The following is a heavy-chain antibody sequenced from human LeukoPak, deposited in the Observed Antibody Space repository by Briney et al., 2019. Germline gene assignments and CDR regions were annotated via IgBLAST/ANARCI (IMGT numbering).Heavy chain of an antibody. CDR2: INPGGGSR. CDR3: ARPAPTGVDAFDI. D-gene: IGHD3-10*01. Sequence: GASVKVSCKASGYTFTTYYMHWVRQAPGRGLEWMGIINPGGGSRSYAQRLKGRVTMTSDTSTSTVYMELSSLRSEDTAVYYCARPAPTGVDAFDIWGQGTLVTVSS. CDR1: GYTFTTYY. V-gene: IGHV1-46*01. J-gene: IGHJ3*02.